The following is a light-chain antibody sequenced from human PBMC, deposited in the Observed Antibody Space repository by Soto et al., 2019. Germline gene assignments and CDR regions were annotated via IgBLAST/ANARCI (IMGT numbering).Light chain of an antibody. CDR2: DVS. CDR3: SSYKSSSPLYV. V-gene: IGLV2-14*01. J-gene: IGLJ1*01. Sequence: QSALTQPASVSGSPGQSITISCTGTSSDVGGYNYVSWYQQHPGKAPKFMIYDVSNRPSGVSNRFSGSKSGNTASLTISGLQAEDEADYYCSSYKSSSPLYVFGTGTKLTVL. CDR1: SSDVGGYNY.